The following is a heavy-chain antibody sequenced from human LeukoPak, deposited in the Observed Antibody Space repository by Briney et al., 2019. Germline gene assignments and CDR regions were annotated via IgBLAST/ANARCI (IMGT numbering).Heavy chain of an antibody. CDR2: IKQDGSEK. D-gene: IGHD3-10*01. V-gene: IGHV3-7*01. Sequence: PGGSLRLSCAASGFTFSSYWMSWVRQAPGKGLEWVANIKQDGSEKYYVDSVKGRFTISRDNAKNSLYLQMNSLRAEDTAVYYCARDRGSGSYTRIYYGMDVWGQGTTVTVSS. J-gene: IGHJ6*02. CDR3: ARDRGSGSYTRIYYGMDV. CDR1: GFTFSSYW.